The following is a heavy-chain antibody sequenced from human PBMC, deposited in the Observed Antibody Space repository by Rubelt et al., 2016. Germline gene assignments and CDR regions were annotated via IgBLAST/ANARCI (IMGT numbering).Heavy chain of an antibody. CDR1: GFIVSSHY. CDR3: ARGEYKYGMLGMDV. CDR2: IYSGDNS. V-gene: IGHV3-66*02. Sequence: EVQLVESGGGLVKPGGSLRVSCAASGFIVSSHYMNWVRQAPGKGLEWVSVIYSGDNSYYADSVKGRFTISRDISENTLYLQMSSLRAADTAVYYCARGEYKYGMLGMDVWGQGTTVTVSS. J-gene: IGHJ6*02. D-gene: IGHD1-1*01.